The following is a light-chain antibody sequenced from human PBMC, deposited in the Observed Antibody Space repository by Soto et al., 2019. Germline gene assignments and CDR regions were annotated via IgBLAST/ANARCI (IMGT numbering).Light chain of an antibody. V-gene: IGKV1-17*01. Sequence: DNQMTQSPSSLSASVVDRFTIACRAGQDIRSDLGWYQQKPGRAPKRLIYAASSLESGVPSRFSGSGSGTEFTLTINSLQPEDFATYYCLQYDSYPVTFGQGTRLENK. CDR3: LQYDSYPVT. J-gene: IGKJ5*01. CDR2: AAS. CDR1: QDIRSD.